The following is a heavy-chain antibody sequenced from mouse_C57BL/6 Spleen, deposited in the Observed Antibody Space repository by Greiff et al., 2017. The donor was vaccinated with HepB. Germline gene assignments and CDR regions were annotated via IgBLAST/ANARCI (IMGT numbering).Heavy chain of an antibody. CDR1: GYTFTSYG. J-gene: IGHJ4*01. CDR2: IYPRSGNT. Sequence: QVQLQQSGAELARPGASVKLSCKASGYTFTSYGISWVKQRTGQGLEWIGEIYPRSGNTYYNEKFKGKATLTADKSSSTAYMELRSLTSEDSAVYFCANLGRITTVVADAMDYWGQGTSVTVSS. V-gene: IGHV1-81*01. CDR3: ANLGRITTVVADAMDY. D-gene: IGHD1-1*01.